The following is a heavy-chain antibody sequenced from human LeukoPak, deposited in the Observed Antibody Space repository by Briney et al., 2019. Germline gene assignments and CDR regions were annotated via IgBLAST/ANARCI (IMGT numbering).Heavy chain of an antibody. Sequence: SVKVSCKASGGTFSSYAISWVRQAPGQGLEWMRGIIPIFVTASYAQKLQGRVTITTDESTSTAYMELSSLRSEDTAVYYCARGRIAVANNWFDPWGQGTLVTVSS. CDR3: ARGRIAVANNWFDP. V-gene: IGHV1-69*05. CDR1: GGTFSSYA. J-gene: IGHJ5*02. CDR2: IIPIFVTA. D-gene: IGHD6-19*01.